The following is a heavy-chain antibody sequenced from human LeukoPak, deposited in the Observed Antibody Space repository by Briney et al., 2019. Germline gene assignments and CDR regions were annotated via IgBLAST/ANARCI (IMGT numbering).Heavy chain of an antibody. CDR2: ISDSGGST. CDR3: AKEDRSSSSDWFDP. D-gene: IGHD6-6*01. J-gene: IGHJ5*02. CDR1: GFTFSSYA. Sequence: PGGSLRLSCAASGFTFSSYAMSWVRQAPGKGPEWVSAISDSGGSTYYADSVKGRLTISRDNSKNTLYLQMNSLRAEDTAVYYCAKEDRSSSSDWFDPWGQGTLVTVSS. V-gene: IGHV3-23*01.